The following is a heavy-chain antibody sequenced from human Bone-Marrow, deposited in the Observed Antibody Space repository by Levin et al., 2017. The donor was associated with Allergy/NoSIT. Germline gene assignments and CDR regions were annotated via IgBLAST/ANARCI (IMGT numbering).Heavy chain of an antibody. CDR3: ARDGGNPWFDY. J-gene: IGHJ4*02. Sequence: GGSLRLSCAASGFTFSSFWMSWVRQAPGKGLEWVANINQDGGEKYYVDSVKGRFTISRDNAKNSLYLQMNRLRAEDTAVYYCARDGGNPWFDYWGQGTLVTVSS. CDR1: GFTFSSFW. D-gene: IGHD4-23*01. CDR2: INQDGGEK. V-gene: IGHV3-7*01.